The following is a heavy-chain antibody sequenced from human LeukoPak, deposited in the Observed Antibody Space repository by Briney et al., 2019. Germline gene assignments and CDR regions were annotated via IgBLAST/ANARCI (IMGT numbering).Heavy chain of an antibody. V-gene: IGHV1-8*01. CDR2: MNPNSGNT. CDR3: ARGGSYSIYYYYYGMDV. Sequence: ASVKVSCKASGYTFTSYDINWVRQATGQGLEWMGWMNPNSGNTGYAQKFQGGVTMTRNTSISTAYMELSSLRSEDTAVYYCARGGSYSIYYYYYGMDVWGQGTTVTVSS. D-gene: IGHD1-26*01. J-gene: IGHJ6*02. CDR1: GYTFTSYD.